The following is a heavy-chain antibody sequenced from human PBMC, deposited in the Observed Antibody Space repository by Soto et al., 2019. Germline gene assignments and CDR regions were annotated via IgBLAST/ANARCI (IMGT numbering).Heavy chain of an antibody. V-gene: IGHV1-18*01. D-gene: IGHD2-21*02. CDR1: GYTFTSYG. CDR3: ARPVGVVVTAGWFNP. Sequence: GASVKVSCKASGYTFTSYGISWVRQAPGQGLEWMGWISAYNGNTNYAQKLQGRATMTTDTSTSTAYMELRSLRSDDTAVYYCARPVGVVVTAGWFNPWGQGTLVTVSS. CDR2: ISAYNGNT. J-gene: IGHJ5*02.